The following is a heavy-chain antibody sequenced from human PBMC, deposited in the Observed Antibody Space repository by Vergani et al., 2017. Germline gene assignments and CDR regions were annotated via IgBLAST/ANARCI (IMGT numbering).Heavy chain of an antibody. V-gene: IGHV1-2*02. Sequence: QVQVVQSGAEVKKSGASVKVSCKTSGYTFSNYYMHWVRQAPGQGLEWMGIINPSGGHTNYAQKFQGRVTMTRDTSISTAYMELSRLRSDDTAVYYCARDLGYYGSGSVDYWGQGTLVTVSS. CDR2: INPSGGHT. D-gene: IGHD3-10*01. CDR1: GYTFSNYY. CDR3: ARDLGYYGSGSVDY. J-gene: IGHJ4*02.